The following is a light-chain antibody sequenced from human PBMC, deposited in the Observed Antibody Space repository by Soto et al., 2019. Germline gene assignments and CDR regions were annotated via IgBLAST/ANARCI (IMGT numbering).Light chain of an antibody. CDR3: SSYSRASPRVV. Sequence: QSALSQPASVSGSPGQSITISCTGTSSDVGGYNYVSWYQQHPGKAPKVMIYDVHKRPSGISNRFSGSKSGSTPSLTISGPRVGDEAVFSSSSYSRASPRVVFGGGTKLPVL. V-gene: IGLV2-14*03. J-gene: IGLJ2*01. CDR1: SSDVGGYNY. CDR2: DVH.